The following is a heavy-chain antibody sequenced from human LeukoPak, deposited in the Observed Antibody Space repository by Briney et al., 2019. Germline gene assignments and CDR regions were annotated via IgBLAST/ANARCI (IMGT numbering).Heavy chain of an antibody. CDR1: GFTSTAAW. V-gene: IGHV3-7*01. CDR3: VVYKYILSWSAFDF. CDR2: IRQDGSDK. J-gene: IGHJ3*01. Sequence: GGSLTLSYAISGFTSTAAWMTWVRQAPGKGLEWVADIRQDGSDKYYVDSVKGRFIISRDNAKKSVSLHMNNLRVEDTAVYYCVVYKYILSWSAFDFWGRGTMVTVSS. D-gene: IGHD6-13*01.